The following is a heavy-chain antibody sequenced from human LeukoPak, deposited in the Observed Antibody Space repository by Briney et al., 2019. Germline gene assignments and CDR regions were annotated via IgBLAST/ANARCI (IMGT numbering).Heavy chain of an antibody. J-gene: IGHJ4*02. CDR2: IYPSDSDT. Sequence: GESLKISCKASGYTLNTNWIGWVRQMPGKGLEWVGIIYPSDSDTRYSPSFQGQVTISADKSISTAYLQWSSLKASDTAMYYCARPSNSGYDYWGQGALVTVSS. CDR1: GYTLNTNW. CDR3: ARPSNSGYDY. D-gene: IGHD5-12*01. V-gene: IGHV5-51*01.